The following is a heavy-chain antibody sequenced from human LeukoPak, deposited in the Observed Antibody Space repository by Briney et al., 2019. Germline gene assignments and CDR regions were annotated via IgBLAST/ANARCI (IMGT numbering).Heavy chain of an antibody. V-gene: IGHV3-48*03. D-gene: IGHD3-9*01. Sequence: GGSLRLSCAASGFTFSSYEMTWVRQAPGKGLEWVSYISSSGSTIYYADSVKGRFTISRDNAKNSLYLQMNSLRAEDTAVYYCARDHPSDILTGYYSFDYWGQGTLVTVSS. CDR3: ARDHPSDILTGYYSFDY. J-gene: IGHJ4*02. CDR2: ISSSGSTI. CDR1: GFTFSSYE.